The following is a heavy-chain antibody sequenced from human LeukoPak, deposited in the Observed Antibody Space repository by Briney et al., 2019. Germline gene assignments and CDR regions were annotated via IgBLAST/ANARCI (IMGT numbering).Heavy chain of an antibody. V-gene: IGHV1-2*02. CDR2: INPNSGGT. CDR3: ARVHKRSGSPKQQLAYYFDY. Sequence: GASVKVSCKASGYTFTSYYMHWVRQAPGQGLEWMGWINPNSGGTNYAQKFQGRVTMTRDTSISTAYMELSRLRSDDTAVYYCARVHKRSGSPKQQLAYYFDYWGQGTLVTVSS. J-gene: IGHJ4*02. D-gene: IGHD6-13*01. CDR1: GYTFTSYY.